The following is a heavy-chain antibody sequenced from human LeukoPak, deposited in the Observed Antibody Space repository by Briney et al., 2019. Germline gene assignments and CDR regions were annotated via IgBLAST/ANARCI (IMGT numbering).Heavy chain of an antibody. CDR3: ARVWVYCSSTSCYPRPRAFDI. CDR2: VYQDGST. Sequence: PSETLSLTCTVSGDSVASGAYYWTWIRQLPGKGLEWIGHVYQDGSTYYKPSLRWRLTMSVDRSKNQFSLKLSSVTAADTAVYYCARVWVYCSSTSCYPRPRAFDIWGQGTMVTVSS. J-gene: IGHJ3*02. CDR1: GDSVASGAYY. V-gene: IGHV4-30-2*06. D-gene: IGHD2-2*01.